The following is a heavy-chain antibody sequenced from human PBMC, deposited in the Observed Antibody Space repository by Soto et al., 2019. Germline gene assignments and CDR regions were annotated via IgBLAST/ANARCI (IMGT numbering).Heavy chain of an antibody. V-gene: IGHV4-39*01. CDR2: IDESGDS. D-gene: IGHD5-18*01. J-gene: IGHJ4*02. CDR1: GGPIRSSSHY. CDR3: ARAREPEYSSAIFFDI. Sequence: SETLSLTCTVSGGPIRSSSHYWGWIRQSPGTGLEWIGSIDESGDSYYNPSLKSRVTIFVDTSKNQFSLKLISVTGADSAIYYCARAREPEYSSAIFFDIWGQGALVTVSS.